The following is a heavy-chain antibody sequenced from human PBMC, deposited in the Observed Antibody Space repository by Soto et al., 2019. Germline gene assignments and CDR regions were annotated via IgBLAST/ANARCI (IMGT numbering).Heavy chain of an antibody. CDR2: IYYSGST. V-gene: IGHV4-31*03. Sequence: LSLTCTVSGASISSGGYYWSWIRQHPGKGLEWIGYIYYSGSTYYNPSLKSRVTISVDTSKNQFSLKLSSVTAADPAVYYCARDLRPRYCSSTSCQYYYYGMDVWGQGTTVTVSS. CDR3: ARDLRPRYCSSTSCQYYYYGMDV. D-gene: IGHD2-2*01. J-gene: IGHJ6*02. CDR1: GASISSGGYY.